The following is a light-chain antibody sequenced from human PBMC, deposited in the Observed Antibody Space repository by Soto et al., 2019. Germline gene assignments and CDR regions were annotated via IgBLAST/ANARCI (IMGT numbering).Light chain of an antibody. J-gene: IGLJ1*01. CDR3: SSYAGTNNYV. CDR1: SSDIGGYNY. CDR2: EVS. Sequence: QSALTQPPSASGSPGQSVTISCTGTSSDIGGYNYVSWYQQHPGKAPKLIIYEVSKRPSGVPDRFSGSKSGNTASLTVSRLQGEDEADYYCSSYAGTNNYVFGAGTKLTVL. V-gene: IGLV2-8*01.